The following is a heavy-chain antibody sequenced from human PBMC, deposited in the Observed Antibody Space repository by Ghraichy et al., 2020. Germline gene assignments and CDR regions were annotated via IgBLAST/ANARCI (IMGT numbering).Heavy chain of an antibody. CDR3: TREGVVATQPLDS. CDR2: IYYTGRT. D-gene: IGHD2-15*01. J-gene: IGHJ5*01. V-gene: IGHV4-59*01. CDR1: GGSMTYYY. Sequence: SDTLSLTCSVSGGSMTYYYWSWIRQPPGKGLEWIGYIYYTGRTIYNPSLKSRVTISVDTSKNQFSLKLTSVTPADTAMYYCTREGVVATQPLDSWGQGTLVTVAS.